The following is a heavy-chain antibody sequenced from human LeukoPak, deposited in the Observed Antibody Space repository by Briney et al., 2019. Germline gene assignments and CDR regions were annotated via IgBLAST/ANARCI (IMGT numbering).Heavy chain of an antibody. D-gene: IGHD6-19*01. J-gene: IGHJ4*02. Sequence: ASVKVSCKASGYTYTGYYTHWVRQAPGQGLEWMGWINPNSGGTNYAQKFQGRVTMTRDTSISTAYMELSRLRSDDTAVYYCARAGGRCIAVAGRGAFDYWGQGTLVTVSS. CDR1: GYTYTGYY. V-gene: IGHV1-2*02. CDR3: ARAGGRCIAVAGRGAFDY. CDR2: INPNSGGT.